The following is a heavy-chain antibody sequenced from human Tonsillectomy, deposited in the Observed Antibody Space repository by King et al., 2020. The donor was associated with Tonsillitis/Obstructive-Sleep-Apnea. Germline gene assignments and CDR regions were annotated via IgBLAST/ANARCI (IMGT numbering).Heavy chain of an antibody. CDR1: GYTFISYG. V-gene: IGHV1-18*01. CDR2: ISAYNGNT. Sequence: QLVQSGAEVKKPGASVKVSCKASGYTFISYGISWVRQAPGQGLEWMGWISAYNGNTDYAQKVQGRVTMTTDTSTSTAYMELRSLRSDDTAVYYCARDDPYYDYSGYLRYWGQGTLLTVSS. CDR3: ARDDPYYDYSGYLRY. D-gene: IGHD3-22*01. J-gene: IGHJ4*02.